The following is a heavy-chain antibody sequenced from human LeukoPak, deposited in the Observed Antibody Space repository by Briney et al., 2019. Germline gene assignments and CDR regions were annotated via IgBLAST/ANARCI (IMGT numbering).Heavy chain of an antibody. CDR2: MNPNSGNT. V-gene: IGHV1-8*01. CDR1: GYTFTSYD. Sequence: ASVKVSCKASGYTFTSYDINWVRQATGRGLEWMGWMNPNSGNTGYAQKFQGRVTMTRNTSISTAYMELSSLRSEDTAVYYCARGFMVVPAAMVAGGPYYYYGMDVWGQGTTVTVSS. J-gene: IGHJ6*02. CDR3: ARGFMVVPAAMVAGGPYYYYGMDV. D-gene: IGHD2-2*01.